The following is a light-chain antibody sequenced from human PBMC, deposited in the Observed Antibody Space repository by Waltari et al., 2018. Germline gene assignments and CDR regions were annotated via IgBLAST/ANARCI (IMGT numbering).Light chain of an antibody. J-gene: IGKJ1*01. CDR1: QRISSY. CDR2: AAS. V-gene: IGKV1-39*01. CDR3: QQSYSIPWT. Sequence: DIQMTQSPSSLSASVGDRVTLTCRASQRISSYLNWYQHKPGKAPNLLIYAASSLQSGVPSRFSGSGSGTEFTLTISSLQPEDFATYYCQQSYSIPWTFGQGTKVEIK.